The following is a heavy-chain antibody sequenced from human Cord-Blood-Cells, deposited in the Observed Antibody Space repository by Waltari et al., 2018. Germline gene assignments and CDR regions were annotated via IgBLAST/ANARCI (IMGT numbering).Heavy chain of an antibody. V-gene: IGHV1-69*12. J-gene: IGHJ3*02. D-gene: IGHD3-16*01. CDR1: GGTFSSYA. Sequence: QVQLVQSGAEVKKPGSSVKVSCKASGGTFSSYAISWVRQAPGQGLEWMGGIIPIVCTANYAQKCQGRVTSTADESTSTAYMELSSLRSEDTAVYYCARRAGGPFDAFDIWGQGTMVTVSS. CDR2: IIPIVCTA. CDR3: ARRAGGPFDAFDI.